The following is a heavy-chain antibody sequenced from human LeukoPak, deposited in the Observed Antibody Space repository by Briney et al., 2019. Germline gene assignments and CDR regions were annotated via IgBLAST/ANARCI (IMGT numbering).Heavy chain of an antibody. D-gene: IGHD6-19*01. CDR2: ISSLSSES. CDR1: GFTFSDYY. V-gene: IGHV3-11*06. CDR3: ARSIAVAGDLDS. Sequence: PGGSLRLSCAGSGFTFSDYYMNWVRQAPGKGLEWVSYISSLSSESNYADSVKGRFTISRDNAKSSLYLQMNSLRAEDTAVYYCARSIAVAGDLDSWGQGTLVTVS. J-gene: IGHJ4*02.